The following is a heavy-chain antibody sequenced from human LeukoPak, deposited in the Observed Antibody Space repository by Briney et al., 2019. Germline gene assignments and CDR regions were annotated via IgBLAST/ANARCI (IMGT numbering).Heavy chain of an antibody. CDR3: ARGGYSSSYWFDP. CDR1: GGSISIIDYY. D-gene: IGHD6-6*01. Sequence: SETLSLTCTVSGGSISIIDYYCGWVRQPPGKGLECIGSIYYNGRTYYNPSLKSQVTISVDTSKNQMYLKLSSVTAADTAVYYCARGGYSSSYWFDPWGQGTLVTVSS. CDR2: IYYNGRT. J-gene: IGHJ5*02. V-gene: IGHV4-39*07.